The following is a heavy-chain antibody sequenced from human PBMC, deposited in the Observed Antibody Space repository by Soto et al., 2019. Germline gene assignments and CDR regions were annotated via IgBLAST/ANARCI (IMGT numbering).Heavy chain of an antibody. Sequence: SLRLSCAASGFTFSSYAMHWVRQAPGKGLEWVAVISYDGSNKYYADSVKGRFTISRDNSKNTLYLQMNSLRAEDTAVYYCARSFNYYDSSGYTSYGMDVWGQGTTATVSS. V-gene: IGHV3-30-3*01. CDR2: ISYDGSNK. CDR1: GFTFSSYA. J-gene: IGHJ6*02. D-gene: IGHD3-22*01. CDR3: ARSFNYYDSSGYTSYGMDV.